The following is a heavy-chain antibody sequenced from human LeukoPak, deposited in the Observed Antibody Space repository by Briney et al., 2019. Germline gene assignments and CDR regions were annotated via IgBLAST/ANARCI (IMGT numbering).Heavy chain of an antibody. CDR3: AELGITMIGGV. D-gene: IGHD3-10*02. CDR2: ISSSGSTI. V-gene: IGHV3-48*03. Sequence: GGALRLSCAASGFTFSSYEMNWVRQAPGKGLEWVSYISSSGSTIYYADSVKGRFTISRDNAKNSLYLQMNSLRAEDTAVYYCAELGITMIGGVWGKGTTATISS. CDR1: GFTFSSYE. J-gene: IGHJ6*04.